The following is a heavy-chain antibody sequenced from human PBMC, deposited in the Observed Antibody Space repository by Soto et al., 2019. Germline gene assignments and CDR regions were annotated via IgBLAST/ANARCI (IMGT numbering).Heavy chain of an antibody. J-gene: IGHJ6*02. CDR1: GGSISCYY. V-gene: IGHV4-59*01. CDR3: ARAGGPYKWSGELLYNGYPKLYYSYYYGMDV. D-gene: IGHD3-10*01. CDR2: IYYSGRT. Sequence: SETLSLTCTVSGGSISCYYWSWIRQPPGKGLEWIGYIYYSGRTNYNPSLKSRVTISVDTSKNQFSLKLSSVTAADTAVYYCARAGGPYKWSGELLYNGYPKLYYSYYYGMDVSGQGTRVTVSS.